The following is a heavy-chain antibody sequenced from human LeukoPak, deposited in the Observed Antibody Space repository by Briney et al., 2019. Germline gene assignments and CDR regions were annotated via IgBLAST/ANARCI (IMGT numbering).Heavy chain of an antibody. CDR3: ARAPDSGYCSGGSCYGWFDP. Sequence: PSETLSLTCTVSGGSISSYYWSWIRQPPGKGLEWIGYIYCSGSTNYNPSLRSRVTISVDTSKNQFSLKLSSVTAADTAVYYCARAPDSGYCSGGSCYGWFDPWGQGTLVTVSS. V-gene: IGHV4-59*01. CDR1: GGSISSYY. J-gene: IGHJ5*02. D-gene: IGHD2-15*01. CDR2: IYCSGST.